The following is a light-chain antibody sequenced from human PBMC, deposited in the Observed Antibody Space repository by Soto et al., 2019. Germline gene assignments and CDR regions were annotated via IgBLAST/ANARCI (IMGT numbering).Light chain of an antibody. CDR2: GAS. CDR3: QQYTTSPIT. CDR1: QSVGSNY. Sequence: EIVLTQSPGTLSLSPGERATLYCRASQSVGSNYLAWYQQKPGQAPRVLIYGASSRATGIPYRFSGSGSGTDFTLTISRLEPEDFAVYYCQQYTTSPITFGPGTKVDIK. J-gene: IGKJ3*01. V-gene: IGKV3-20*01.